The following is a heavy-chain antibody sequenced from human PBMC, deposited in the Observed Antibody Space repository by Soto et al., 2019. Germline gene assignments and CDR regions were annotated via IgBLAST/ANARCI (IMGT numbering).Heavy chain of an antibody. V-gene: IGHV4-59*01. CDR2: IYYSGST. Sequence: SETLSLTCTVSGGSISSYYWSWVRQPPGKGLEWIGYIYYSGSTNYNPSLKSRVTISVDTSKNQFSLKLSSVTAADTAVYYCAREGYSSGYYYYYGMDVWGQGTTVTVS. CDR1: GGSISSYY. D-gene: IGHD3-22*01. J-gene: IGHJ6*02. CDR3: AREGYSSGYYYYYGMDV.